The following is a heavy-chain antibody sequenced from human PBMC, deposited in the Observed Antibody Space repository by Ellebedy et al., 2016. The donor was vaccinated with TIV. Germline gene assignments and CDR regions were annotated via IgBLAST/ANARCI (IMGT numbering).Heavy chain of an antibody. J-gene: IGHJ3*02. V-gene: IGHV3-53*01. CDR1: GFTVSSNY. CDR3: ARDTHYYDSSGYYYTDAFDI. CDR2: IYSGGST. Sequence: GESLKISCAASGFTVSSNYMSWVRQAPGKGLEWVSVIYSGGSTYYADSVKGRFTISRDNSKNTLYLQMNSLRAEDTAVYYCARDTHYYDSSGYYYTDAFDIWGQGTMVTVSS. D-gene: IGHD3-22*01.